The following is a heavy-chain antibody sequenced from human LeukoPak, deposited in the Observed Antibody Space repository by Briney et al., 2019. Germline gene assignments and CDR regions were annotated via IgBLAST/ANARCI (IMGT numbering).Heavy chain of an antibody. Sequence: PSETLSLTCTVSGGSISSGGYYWSWIRQHPGKGLEWIGYIYYSGSTNYNPSLKSRVTISVDTSKNQFSLKLSSVTAADTAVYYCARHAGGVYDILTGYYNDYGMDVWGQGTTVTVSS. CDR1: GGSISSGGYY. J-gene: IGHJ6*02. CDR3: ARHAGGVYDILTGYYNDYGMDV. D-gene: IGHD3-9*01. CDR2: IYYSGST. V-gene: IGHV4-61*08.